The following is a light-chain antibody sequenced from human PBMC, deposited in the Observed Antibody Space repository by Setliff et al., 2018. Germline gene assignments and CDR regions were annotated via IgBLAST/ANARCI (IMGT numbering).Light chain of an antibody. CDR1: SSNIGAGYD. J-gene: IGLJ1*01. CDR3: AAWDDSLNGRA. V-gene: IGLV1-40*01. Sequence: QSALTQPPSVSGAPGQRVTISCTGSSSNIGAGYDVHWYQQLPGTAPKLLIYGNSNRPSGVPDRFSGSKSGTSASLAITGLQAEDEADYYCAAWDDSLNGRAFGTGTKVTVL. CDR2: GNS.